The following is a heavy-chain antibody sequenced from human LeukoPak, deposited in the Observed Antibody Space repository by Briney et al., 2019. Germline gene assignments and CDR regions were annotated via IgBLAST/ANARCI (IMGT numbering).Heavy chain of an antibody. CDR1: GFTFSSYG. D-gene: IGHD5-24*01. V-gene: IGHV3-30*03. CDR3: ARVWLQPDY. J-gene: IGHJ4*02. Sequence: GRSLRLSCAASGFTFSSYGMHWVRQAPGKGLEWVAVISYDGSNKYYADSVKGRFTISRDNAKNSLYLQMNSLRAEDTAVYYCARVWLQPDYWDQGTLVTVSS. CDR2: ISYDGSNK.